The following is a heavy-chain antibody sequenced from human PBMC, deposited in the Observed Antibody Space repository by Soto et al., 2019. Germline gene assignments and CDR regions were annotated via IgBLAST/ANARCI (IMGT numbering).Heavy chain of an antibody. J-gene: IGHJ4*02. CDR2: ISSSGSTR. CDR1: GFTFSDYY. D-gene: IGHD6-19*01. CDR3: AVVPCIAVAGGSFDY. V-gene: IGHV3-11*01. Sequence: QVQLVESGGGLVKPGGSLRLSCAASGFTFSDYYMSWIRQAPGEGVEWVSHISSSGSTRYYADSVKGLFTISRDNAKNSLYMQMNSLRAEDTAGYYCAVVPCIAVAGGSFDYLGQGTLVTVSS.